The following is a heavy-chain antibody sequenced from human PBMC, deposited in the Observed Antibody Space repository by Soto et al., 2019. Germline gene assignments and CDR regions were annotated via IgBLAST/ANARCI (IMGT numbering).Heavy chain of an antibody. Sequence: GESLKISCKGSGYSFTSYWIGWVRQMPGKGLEWMGIIYPGDSDTRYSPSFQGQVTISADKSISTAYLQWSSLKASDTAMYYCARQGFWSGIHTYNWFVPWGQGTLVTVPS. CDR1: GYSFTSYW. D-gene: IGHD3-3*01. V-gene: IGHV5-51*01. CDR3: ARQGFWSGIHTYNWFVP. CDR2: IYPGDSDT. J-gene: IGHJ5*02.